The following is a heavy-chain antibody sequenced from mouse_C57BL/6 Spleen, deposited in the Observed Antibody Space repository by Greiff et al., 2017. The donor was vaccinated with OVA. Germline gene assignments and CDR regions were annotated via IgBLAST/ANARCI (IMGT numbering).Heavy chain of an antibody. CDR2: IRLKSDNYAT. CDR1: GFTFSNYW. Sequence: EVKVEESGGGLVQPGGSMKLSCVASGFTFSNYWMNWVRQSPEKGLEWVAQIRLKSDNYATDYAESVKGRFTISRDDSKSSVYLQMNNLRAEDTGIYYCTWFAYWGQGTLVTVSA. J-gene: IGHJ3*01. CDR3: TWFAY. V-gene: IGHV6-3*01.